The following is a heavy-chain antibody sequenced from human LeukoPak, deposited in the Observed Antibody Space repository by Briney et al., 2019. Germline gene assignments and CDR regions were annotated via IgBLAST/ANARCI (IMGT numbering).Heavy chain of an antibody. CDR3: ARVQYQLLQGLDY. Sequence: ASVKVSCKASGGTFSSYAISWVRQAPGQGLEWMGGIIPIFGTANYAQKSQGRVTITADESTSTAYMELSSLRSEDTAVYYCARVQYQLLQGLDYWGQGTLVTVSS. V-gene: IGHV1-69*13. D-gene: IGHD2-2*01. CDR2: IIPIFGTA. CDR1: GGTFSSYA. J-gene: IGHJ4*02.